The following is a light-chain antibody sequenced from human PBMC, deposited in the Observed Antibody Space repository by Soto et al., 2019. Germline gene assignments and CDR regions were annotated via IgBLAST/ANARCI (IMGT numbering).Light chain of an antibody. J-gene: IGKJ1*01. Sequence: IVLTLSPGTLSLSPGERATLSCRASQSFSTNLAWYQQTPGQAPRLLIYGASTRATGIQARFSGRESGTEFTLTSSSLQSEDFAVYYRQQYNIWPWTFGQGSNVDI. V-gene: IGKV3-15*01. CDR3: QQYNIWPWT. CDR2: GAS. CDR1: QSFSTN.